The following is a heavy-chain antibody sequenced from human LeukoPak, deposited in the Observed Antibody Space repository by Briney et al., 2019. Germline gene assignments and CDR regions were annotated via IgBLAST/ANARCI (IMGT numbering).Heavy chain of an antibody. V-gene: IGHV4-59*01. CDR3: ARVYDILTGYYKAAGAFDI. Sequence: SETLSLTCTVSGGSISGYYWSWIRQPPGKGLEWIGYIYYSGSTNYNPSLKSRVTISVDTSKNQFSLKLSSVTAADTAVYYCARVYDILTGYYKAAGAFDIWGQGTMVTVSS. CDR2: IYYSGST. D-gene: IGHD3-9*01. J-gene: IGHJ3*02. CDR1: GGSISGYY.